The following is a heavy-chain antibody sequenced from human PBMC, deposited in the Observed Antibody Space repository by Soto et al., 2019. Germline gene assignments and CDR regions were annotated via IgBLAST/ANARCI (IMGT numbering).Heavy chain of an antibody. CDR2: IYSGGST. CDR1: GFTVSSNY. Sequence: GGSLRLSCAASGFTVSSNYISWVRQAPGKGLEWVSVIYSGGSTYYADSVKGRFTISRDNSKNTLYLQMNSLRAEDTAVYYCARDQKRFLEWLPAYYYMDVWGKGTTVTVSS. V-gene: IGHV3-66*01. J-gene: IGHJ6*03. CDR3: ARDQKRFLEWLPAYYYMDV. D-gene: IGHD3-3*01.